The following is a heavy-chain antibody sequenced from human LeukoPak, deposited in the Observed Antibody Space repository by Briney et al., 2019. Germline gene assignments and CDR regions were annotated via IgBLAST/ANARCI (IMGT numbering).Heavy chain of an antibody. V-gene: IGHV3-11*04. CDR1: GFTFSDYY. D-gene: IGHD4-17*01. J-gene: IGHJ4*02. CDR3: ARDQATTVTNFDY. CDR2: ISSSGSTI. Sequence: GGSLRLSCAASGFTFSDYYMSWIRQAPGKGLEWVSYISSSGSTIYYADSVKGRFIISRDNAKNSLYLQMNSLRAEDTAVYYCARDQATTVTNFDYWGQGTLVTVSS.